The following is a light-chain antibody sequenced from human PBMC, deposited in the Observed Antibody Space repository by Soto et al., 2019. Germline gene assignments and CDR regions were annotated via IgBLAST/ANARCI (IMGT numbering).Light chain of an antibody. J-gene: IGKJ1*01. CDR1: QSVSSN. Sequence: EKVMTPSPATPSLSPKEKATPSCTASQSVSSNLAWYQQKPGQAPRLLIYGASTRATGIPARFSGSGSGTEFTLTISSLQSEDFAVYYCQQYNNWPETFGQGTKV. CDR3: QQYNNWPET. CDR2: GAS. V-gene: IGKV3-15*01.